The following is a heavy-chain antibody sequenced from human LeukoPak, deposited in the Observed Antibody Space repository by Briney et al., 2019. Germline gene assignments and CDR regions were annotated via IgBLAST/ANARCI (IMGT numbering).Heavy chain of an antibody. Sequence: ASVKVSCKASGYTFTGYYMHWVRQAPGQGLEWMGWINPNSGGTKYAQTSKGRVTMTRDTSISTAYMELSSLRSGDTAVYYCARDGDTYGYYYYGLDVWGQGTTVTVSS. CDR1: GYTFTGYY. CDR2: INPNSGGT. D-gene: IGHD5-18*01. V-gene: IGHV1-2*02. J-gene: IGHJ6*02. CDR3: ARDGDTYGYYYYGLDV.